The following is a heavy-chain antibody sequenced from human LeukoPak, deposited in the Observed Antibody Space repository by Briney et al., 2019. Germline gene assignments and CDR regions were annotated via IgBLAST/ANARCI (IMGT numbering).Heavy chain of an antibody. CDR3: ARGTRYYFDY. CDR1: GFTFSSYA. CDR2: ISGSGGST. V-gene: IGHV3-23*01. Sequence: PGGSLRLSCAASGFTFSSYAMSWVRQAPGKGLEWVSAISGSGGSTYYADSVKGRFTISRDNSMNTLYLQMNSLRADDTAVYYCARGTRYYFDYWGQGTLVTVSS. J-gene: IGHJ4*02. D-gene: IGHD6-6*01.